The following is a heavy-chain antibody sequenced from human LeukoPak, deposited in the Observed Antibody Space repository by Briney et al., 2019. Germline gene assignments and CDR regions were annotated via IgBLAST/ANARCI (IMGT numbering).Heavy chain of an antibody. Sequence: GGSLRLSCAASGFTFSSYGMHWVRQAPGKGLELVAVIWYDGSNKYYADSVKGRFTISRDNSKNTLYLQMNSLRAEDTAVYYCARADGGSGSYHFDYWGQGTLVTVSS. V-gene: IGHV3-33*01. CDR1: GFTFSSYG. CDR3: ARADGGSGSYHFDY. D-gene: IGHD3-10*01. CDR2: IWYDGSNK. J-gene: IGHJ4*02.